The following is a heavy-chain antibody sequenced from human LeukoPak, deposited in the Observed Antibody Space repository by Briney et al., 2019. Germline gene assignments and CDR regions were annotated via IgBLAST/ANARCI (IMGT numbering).Heavy chain of an antibody. D-gene: IGHD4/OR15-4a*01. CDR1: GYSISSGYY. CDR3: ARQSYGALFDY. V-gene: IGHV4-38-2*02. J-gene: IGHJ4*02. Sequence: SETLSLTCTVSGYSISSGYYWGWIRQPPGKGLEWIGSIYHSGSTYYNPSLKSRVTISVDTSKNQFSLKLSSVTAADTAVYYCARQSYGALFDYWGQGTLVTVSS. CDR2: IYHSGST.